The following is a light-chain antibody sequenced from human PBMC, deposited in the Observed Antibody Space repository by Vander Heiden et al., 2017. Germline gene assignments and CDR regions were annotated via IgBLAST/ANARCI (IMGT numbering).Light chain of an antibody. V-gene: IGKV2-28*01. Sequence: DIVMTQSPLSLPVTPGEPASISCRSSQSLLHSNGYTYLDWYLQKPGQSPQLLIYLGSNRASGVPDRFSGSGSGTDFIPKISRVEAEDVGIYYCMQTLQTVTFGGGTKVEI. CDR3: MQTLQTVT. J-gene: IGKJ4*01. CDR2: LGS. CDR1: QSLLHSNGYTY.